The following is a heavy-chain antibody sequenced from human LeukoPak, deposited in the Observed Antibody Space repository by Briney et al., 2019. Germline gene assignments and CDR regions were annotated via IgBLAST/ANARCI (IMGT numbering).Heavy chain of an antibody. CDR3: ARDRGGGWYFGY. CDR2: TYYRSKSSN. CDR1: GDSVSNSSAA. V-gene: IGHV6-1*01. D-gene: IGHD6-19*01. J-gene: IGHJ4*02. Sequence: SQTLSLTCAISGDSVSNSSAAWNWIRQSPSRGLEWLGRTYYRSKSSNDYAVSVKSRITINPDTSKNQFSLQLSSVTPDDTAVYYCARDRGGGWYFGYWGQGTLVTVSS.